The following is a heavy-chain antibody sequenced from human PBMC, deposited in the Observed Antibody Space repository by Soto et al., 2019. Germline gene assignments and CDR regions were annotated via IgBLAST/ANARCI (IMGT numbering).Heavy chain of an antibody. Sequence: PPETLSLTCAVYGGSFSGYYWSWIRQPPGKGLEWIGEINHSGSTNYNPSLKSRVTISVDTSKNQFSLKLSSVTAADTAVYYCARDPNIVVVVAATLSYYYYGMDVWGQGTTVTVSS. J-gene: IGHJ6*02. V-gene: IGHV4-34*01. CDR2: INHSGST. D-gene: IGHD2-15*01. CDR1: GGSFSGYY. CDR3: ARDPNIVVVVAATLSYYYYGMDV.